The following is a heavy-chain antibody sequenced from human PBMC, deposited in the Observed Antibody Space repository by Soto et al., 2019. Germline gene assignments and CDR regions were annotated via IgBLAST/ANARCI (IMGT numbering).Heavy chain of an antibody. Sequence: SETLSLTCTVSGGSISVYYWSWIRQPPGQALEWIGYIYDSGSPYYNPSLRSRVIISADTSKNQISLKLTSATAADTAVYYCARGVGSSPPRYWGRGTLVTVSS. CDR2: IYDSGSP. J-gene: IGHJ4*02. CDR1: GGSISVYY. CDR3: ARGVGSSPPRY. D-gene: IGHD1-26*01. V-gene: IGHV4-59*01.